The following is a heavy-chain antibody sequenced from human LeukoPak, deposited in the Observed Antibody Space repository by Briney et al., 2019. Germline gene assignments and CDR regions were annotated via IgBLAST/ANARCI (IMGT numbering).Heavy chain of an antibody. CDR3: ARQSRYFDWLFPENWFDP. V-gene: IGHV5-51*01. CDR2: IYPGDSDT. Sequence: GESLKISCKASGYSFTGYWIAWVRQMPGKGLEWMGIIYPGDSDTRYSPSFQGQVTISADKSISTAYLQWSSLKASDTAMYYCARQSRYFDWLFPENWFDPWGQGTLVTVSS. CDR1: GYSFTGYW. D-gene: IGHD3-9*01. J-gene: IGHJ5*02.